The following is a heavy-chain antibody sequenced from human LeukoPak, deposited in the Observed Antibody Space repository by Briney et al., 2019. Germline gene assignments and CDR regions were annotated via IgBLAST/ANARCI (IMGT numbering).Heavy chain of an antibody. D-gene: IGHD6-19*01. CDR3: ARSLVIAVAGTSHY. CDR2: ISYDGSNK. CDR1: GFTFSSYA. J-gene: IGHJ4*02. Sequence: GGSLRLSCAASGFTFSSYAMHWVRQAPGKGLEWVAVISYDGSNKYYADSVKGRFTISRDNSKNTLYLQMNSPRAEDTAVYYCARSLVIAVAGTSHYWGQGTLVTVSS. V-gene: IGHV3-30-3*01.